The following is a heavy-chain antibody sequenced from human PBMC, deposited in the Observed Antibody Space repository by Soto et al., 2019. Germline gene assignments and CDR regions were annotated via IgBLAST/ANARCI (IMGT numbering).Heavy chain of an antibody. CDR1: GGSISSGGYY. CDR2: IYYSGST. V-gene: IGHV4-31*03. D-gene: IGHD5-12*01. CDR3: ASVRRGGYDSLRYYYGMDV. Sequence: PSETLSLTCTVSGGSISSGGYYWSWIRQHPGKGLEWIGYIYYSGSTYYNPSLKSRVTISVDTSKNQFSLKLSSVTAADTAVYYCASVRRGGYDSLRYYYGMDVWGQGTTVTVSS. J-gene: IGHJ6*02.